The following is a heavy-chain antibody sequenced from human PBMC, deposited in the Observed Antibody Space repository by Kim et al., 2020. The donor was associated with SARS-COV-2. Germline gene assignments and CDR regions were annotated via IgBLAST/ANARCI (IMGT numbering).Heavy chain of an antibody. J-gene: IGHJ5*02. CDR1: GYTFTSYA. V-gene: IGHV1-3*01. D-gene: IGHD6-13*01. CDR3: ARWGSRSSSSSAFDP. Sequence: ASVKVSCKASGYTFTSYAMHWVRQAPGQRLEWMGWINAGNGNTKYSQKFQGRVTITWNTSASTVYMELSSLVSEDTAVYYCARWGSRSSSSSAFDPWGQGTLVTVSS. CDR2: INAGNGNT.